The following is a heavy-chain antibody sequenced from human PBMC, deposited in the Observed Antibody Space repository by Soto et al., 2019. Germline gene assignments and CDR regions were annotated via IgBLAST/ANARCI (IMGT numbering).Heavy chain of an antibody. CDR2: IYYSGST. D-gene: IGHD2-2*01. CDR1: GGSISSYY. Sequence: SETLSLTCTVSGGSISSYYWSWIRQPPGKGLEWIGYIYYSGSTTYNPSLKSRVTISVDTSKNQFSLKLSSVTAADTAVYYCARSDIVVVPAAIPLVDYWFDPWGQGTLVTVSS. V-gene: IGHV4-59*08. CDR3: ARSDIVVVPAAIPLVDYWFDP. J-gene: IGHJ5*02.